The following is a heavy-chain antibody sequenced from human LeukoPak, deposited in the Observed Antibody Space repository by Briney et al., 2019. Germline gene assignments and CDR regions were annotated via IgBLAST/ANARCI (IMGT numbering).Heavy chain of an antibody. V-gene: IGHV4-61*05. CDR2: IYYSGST. CDR3: ARGPPPDFDY. Sequence: SETLSLTCTVPGGSISSSSYYWSWIRQPPGKGLEWIGYIYYSGSTNYNPSLKSRVTMSVDTSKNQFSLKLSSVTAADTAVYYCARGPPPDFDYWGQGTLVTVSS. J-gene: IGHJ4*02. CDR1: GGSISSSSYY.